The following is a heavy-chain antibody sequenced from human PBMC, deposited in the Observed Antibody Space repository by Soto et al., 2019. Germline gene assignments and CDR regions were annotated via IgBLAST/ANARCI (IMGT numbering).Heavy chain of an antibody. CDR3: ARDYCSGGSCREYYFAY. CDR2: IYYSGST. J-gene: IGHJ4*02. V-gene: IGHV4-30-4*01. Sequence: QVQLQESGPGLVKPSQTLSLTCTVSGGSISSGDYYWSWIRQPPGKGLEWIGYIYYSGSTYYNPSLKSRVTISVDPSKNQFSLKLSSVAAADTAVYYCARDYCSGGSCREYYFAYWGQGTLVTVSS. D-gene: IGHD2-15*01. CDR1: GGSISSGDYY.